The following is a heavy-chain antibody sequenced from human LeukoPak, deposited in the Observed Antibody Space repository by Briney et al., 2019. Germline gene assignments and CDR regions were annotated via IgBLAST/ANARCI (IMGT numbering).Heavy chain of an antibody. J-gene: IGHJ5*02. CDR2: IYYSGST. CDR3: ARGHDFWSPGP. V-gene: IGHV4-39*07. Sequence: PSETLSLTCTVSGGSISSNTYYWGWIRQPPGKGLEWIGSIYYSGSTYYNPSLKSRVTMSVDTSKNQFSLKLSSVTAADTAVYYCARGHDFWSPGPWGQGTLVTVSS. CDR1: GGSISSNTYY. D-gene: IGHD3-3*01.